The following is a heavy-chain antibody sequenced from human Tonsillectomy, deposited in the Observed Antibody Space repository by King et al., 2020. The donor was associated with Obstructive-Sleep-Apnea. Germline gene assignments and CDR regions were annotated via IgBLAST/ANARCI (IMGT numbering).Heavy chain of an antibody. CDR3: ARKGIAAASDY. Sequence: PLVQSGAEVKKTGESLKISCKGSGYSITSYWICWVRQMPGKGLEWMGSIYPGDSITRYSASFQGQVTISADKSISTAYLQWSSLKASDTAMYYCARKGIAAASDYWGQGTLVTVSS. V-gene: IGHV5-51*01. CDR2: IYPGDSIT. J-gene: IGHJ4*02. D-gene: IGHD6-13*01. CDR1: GYSITSYW.